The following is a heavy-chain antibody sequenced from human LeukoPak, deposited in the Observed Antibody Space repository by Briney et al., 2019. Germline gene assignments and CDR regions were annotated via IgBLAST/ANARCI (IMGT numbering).Heavy chain of an antibody. V-gene: IGHV3-7*01. J-gene: IGHJ4*02. Sequence: GGSLRLSCAASGFTFSNYWMSWVRQAPGKGPEWVANIKQDGSEKYDVDSAKGRFTISRDSAKNSLYLQMNSLRVEDTAMYYCTRVGGGDGSGWSTTDYWGQGTLVTISS. CDR2: IKQDGSEK. CDR1: GFTFSNYW. D-gene: IGHD6-19*01. CDR3: TRVGGGDGSGWSTTDY.